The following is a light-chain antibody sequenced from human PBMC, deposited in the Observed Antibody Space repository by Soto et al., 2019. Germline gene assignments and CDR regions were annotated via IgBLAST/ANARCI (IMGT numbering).Light chain of an antibody. CDR2: GAS. V-gene: IGKV3-15*01. Sequence: EMVMTQSPATLSVSPGERATLSCRADRSVSDTLLTWFQQKPGQAPRLLIYGASTRATGIPAWFSGSESGAKFTLTISSLQSEDIALYFCQQYDNWPVTFGGGTKVDIK. CDR3: QQYDNWPVT. CDR1: RSVSDTL. J-gene: IGKJ4*01.